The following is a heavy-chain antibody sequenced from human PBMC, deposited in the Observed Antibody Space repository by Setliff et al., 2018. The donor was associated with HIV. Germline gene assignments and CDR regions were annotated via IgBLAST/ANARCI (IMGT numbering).Heavy chain of an antibody. CDR1: ADTFTNCL. D-gene: IGHD6-19*01. CDR2: MNPDSGNT. V-gene: IGHV1-8*03. Sequence: ASVKVSCKASADTFTNCLINWVRQATGQGLEWMGWMNPDSGNTGYAQKFQGRVTFTGDTSARTAYMDLSSLRSEDTAIYYCAKEGQWQVRTLNWFDPWGQGTLVTVSS. CDR3: AKEGQWQVRTLNWFDP. J-gene: IGHJ5*02.